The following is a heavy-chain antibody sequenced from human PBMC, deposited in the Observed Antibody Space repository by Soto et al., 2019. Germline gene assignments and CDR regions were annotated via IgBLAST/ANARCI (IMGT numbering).Heavy chain of an antibody. D-gene: IGHD2-21*01. J-gene: IGHJ6*02. CDR2: ISSSSSYI. CDR3: ARDLLLWDYYSYYGMDV. Sequence: PGGSLRLSCAASGFTFSSYSMNWVRQAPGKGLEWVSSISSSSSYIYYADSVKGRFTISRDNAKNSLYLQMNSLRAEDTAVYYCARDLLLWDYYSYYGMDVWGQGTTVTVSS. V-gene: IGHV3-21*01. CDR1: GFTFSSYS.